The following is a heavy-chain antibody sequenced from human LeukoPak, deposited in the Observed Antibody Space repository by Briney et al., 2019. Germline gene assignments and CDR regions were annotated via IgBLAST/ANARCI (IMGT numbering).Heavy chain of an antibody. Sequence: SVKVSCKASGGTFSSYAISWVRQAPGQGLEWMGGIIPXXGTANYAQKFQXXVTITTDESTSTAYMELSSLRSEDTAVYYCAXXXIRKXQLLQSSYYYMDVWGKGTTVTVSS. D-gene: IGHD2-15*01. CDR2: IIPXXGTA. CDR1: GGTFSSYA. CDR3: AXXXIRKXQLLQSSYYYMDV. V-gene: IGHV1-69*05. J-gene: IGHJ6*03.